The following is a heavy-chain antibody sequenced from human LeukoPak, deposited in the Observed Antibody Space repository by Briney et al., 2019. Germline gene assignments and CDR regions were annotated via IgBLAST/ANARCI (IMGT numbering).Heavy chain of an antibody. CDR2: INPNSGGT. Sequence: ASVKVSCKASGYTFTGYYMHWVRQAPGQGLEWMGWINPNSGGTNYAQKFQGRVTMTRDTSISTAYMELSRLRSDDSAVYYCARGQAPYYYGSGIYYLFDTFDPWGQGTLVTVSS. CDR1: GYTFTGYY. V-gene: IGHV1-2*02. CDR3: ARGQAPYYYGSGIYYLFDTFDP. J-gene: IGHJ5*02. D-gene: IGHD3-10*01.